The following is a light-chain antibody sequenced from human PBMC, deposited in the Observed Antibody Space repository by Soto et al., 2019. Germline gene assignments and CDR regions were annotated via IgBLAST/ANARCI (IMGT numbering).Light chain of an antibody. Sequence: AIQMTQSPSSLSASLGDRVTITCRASQGIRNDLGWYQQKPGKAPGLLIYAASSLQSGVPSQFSGSGYGTDFTPTISSPQPEDFATDYCLQDYSYPSTFGQGTNVEI. CDR1: QGIRND. J-gene: IGKJ1*01. CDR3: LQDYSYPST. V-gene: IGKV1-6*01. CDR2: AAS.